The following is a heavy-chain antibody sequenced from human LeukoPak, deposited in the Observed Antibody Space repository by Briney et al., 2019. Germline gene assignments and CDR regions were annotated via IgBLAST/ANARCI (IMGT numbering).Heavy chain of an antibody. CDR1: GFTFSSYA. Sequence: GGSLRLSCAASGFTFSSYAMHWVRQAPGKGLEWVAVISYDGSNKYYADSVKGRFTISRDNSKNTLYLQMNSLRAEDTAVYYCARVSLEQLLAEYFQHWGQGTLVTVSS. D-gene: IGHD2-2*01. V-gene: IGHV3-30-3*01. CDR2: ISYDGSNK. CDR3: ARVSLEQLLAEYFQH. J-gene: IGHJ1*01.